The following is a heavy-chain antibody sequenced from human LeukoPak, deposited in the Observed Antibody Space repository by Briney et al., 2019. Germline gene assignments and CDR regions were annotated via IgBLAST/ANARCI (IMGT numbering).Heavy chain of an antibody. CDR2: TSDRGDYT. Sequence: PGGSLRLSCAASGFTFTSYSMSWVRQAPGKGLEWVSGTSDRGDYTYYADSVKGRFTTSRDNSKNTLYLQMNSLRAEDTALYFCAKKAQYNGNYPLDYWGQGTLVTVSS. CDR3: AKKAQYNGNYPLDY. D-gene: IGHD1-26*01. V-gene: IGHV3-23*01. CDR1: GFTFTSYS. J-gene: IGHJ4*02.